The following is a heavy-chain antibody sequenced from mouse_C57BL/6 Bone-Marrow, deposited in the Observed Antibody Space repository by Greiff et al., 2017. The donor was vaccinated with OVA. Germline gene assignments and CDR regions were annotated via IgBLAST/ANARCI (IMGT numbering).Heavy chain of an antibody. D-gene: IGHD2-2*01. J-gene: IGHJ4*01. Sequence: EVNLVESGGDLVKPGGSLKLSCAASGFTFSSYGMSWVRQTPDKRLEWVATISSGGSYNYYPDSVKGRFTISRDNAKNTLYLQMSSLKSEDTAMDYCARNGYDDAMDYWGQGTSVTVSS. CDR2: ISSGGSYN. CDR3: ARNGYDDAMDY. V-gene: IGHV5-6*01. CDR1: GFTFSSYG.